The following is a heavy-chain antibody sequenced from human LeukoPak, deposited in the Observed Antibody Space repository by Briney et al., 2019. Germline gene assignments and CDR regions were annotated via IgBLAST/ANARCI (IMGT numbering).Heavy chain of an antibody. J-gene: IGHJ5*02. CDR2: IYYSGST. Sequence: SETLSLTCTVWVDSLRRSRDLWRWIRQPPGKGLEWIGSIYYSGSTYYNTPLKSRVTISVDTSKNQFSLKLSSVTAADTAVYYWARSPYGNCGDGFDPWGQGTLVTVSS. CDR1: VDSLRRSRDL. V-gene: IGHV4-39*07. D-gene: IGHD5-24*01. CDR3: ARSPYGNCGDGFDP.